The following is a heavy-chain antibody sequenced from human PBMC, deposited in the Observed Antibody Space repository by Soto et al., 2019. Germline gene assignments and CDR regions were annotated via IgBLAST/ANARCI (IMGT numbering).Heavy chain of an antibody. CDR2: IHYSGGATYSP. V-gene: IGHV4-31*03. CDR1: VASIITDGYY. Sequence: QVQLQESGPGLVEPSQPLSLICTVSVASIITDGYYWTWIRQHPGNGLEWLGYIHYSGGATYSPPYNPSLRSRIAISVDISKSLFSLKLTSVTAADTAVYYCARVPTYYKDSIGYQPFHPCGQGTLVTVAS. D-gene: IGHD3-22*01. J-gene: IGHJ5*02. CDR3: ARVPTYYKDSIGYQPFHP.